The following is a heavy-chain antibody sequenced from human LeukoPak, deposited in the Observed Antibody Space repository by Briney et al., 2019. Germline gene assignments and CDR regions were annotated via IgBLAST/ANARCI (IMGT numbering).Heavy chain of an antibody. CDR3: ARAHGSYYGGYFDY. Sequence: GSLKLSRSTSGITFSNYGMKLVRPAPGKGPEWISNISSSGSIIYYADSVKGRFTISRDNAKKSLYLQMNSLRSEDTAVYYCARAHGSYYGGYFDYWGQGTLVTVSS. J-gene: IGHJ4*02. D-gene: IGHD1-26*01. CDR1: GITFSNYG. V-gene: IGHV3-48*03. CDR2: ISSSGSII.